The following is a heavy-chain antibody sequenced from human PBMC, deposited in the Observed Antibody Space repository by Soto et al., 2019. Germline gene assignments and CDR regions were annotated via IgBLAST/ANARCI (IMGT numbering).Heavy chain of an antibody. CDR3: TKGRSTSCFAPVDY. D-gene: IGHD2-2*01. J-gene: IGHJ4*02. V-gene: IGHV3-9*01. CDR1: GFIFDDYA. Sequence: EVQLVESEGGLVQPGRSLRLSCAASGFIFDDYAMHWVRQAPGKGLEWVSSISWNSGTIVYADSVKGRFTISRDNAKNSLYLQMNSLRTVDTAFYYCTKGRSTSCFAPVDYWGQGTMVTVSS. CDR2: ISWNSGTI.